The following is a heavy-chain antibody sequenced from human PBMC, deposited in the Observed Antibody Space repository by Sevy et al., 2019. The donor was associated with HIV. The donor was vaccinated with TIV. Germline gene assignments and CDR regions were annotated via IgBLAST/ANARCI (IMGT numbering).Heavy chain of an antibody. CDR2: IYYSGSP. D-gene: IGHD4-4*01. Sequence: SETLSLTCTVSGGSIISYYWSWIRQPPGKGLEWIGFIYYSGSPNYNPSLKSQVTVSVDTSKNQFSLKLTSVTTADTAVYYCARGRRRDYILLDYWGQGTLVTVSS. CDR1: GGSIISYY. V-gene: IGHV4-59*13. CDR3: ARGRRRDYILLDY. J-gene: IGHJ4*02.